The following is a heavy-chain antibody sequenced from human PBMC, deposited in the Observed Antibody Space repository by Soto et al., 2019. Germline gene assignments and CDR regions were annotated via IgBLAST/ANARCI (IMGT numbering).Heavy chain of an antibody. Sequence: SETLSLTCAVYGGSFSGYYWSWIRQPPGKGLEWIGEINHSGSTNYNPSLKSRVTISVDTSKNQFSLKLSSVTAADTAVYYCARGRVRVVRGYYYYYGMDVWGQGTTVTVSS. D-gene: IGHD3-10*01. CDR2: INHSGST. CDR1: GGSFSGYY. CDR3: ARGRVRVVRGYYYYYGMDV. V-gene: IGHV4-34*01. J-gene: IGHJ6*02.